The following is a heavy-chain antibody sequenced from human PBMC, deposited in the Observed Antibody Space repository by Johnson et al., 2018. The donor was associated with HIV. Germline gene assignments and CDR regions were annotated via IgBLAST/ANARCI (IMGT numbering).Heavy chain of an antibody. CDR1: GFTVSSNY. CDR3: ARGSQEMVTIWNAFDI. CDR2: IYSGGST. V-gene: IGHV3-66*01. D-gene: IGHD5-24*01. J-gene: IGHJ3*02. Sequence: VQLVESGGGLVQPGGSLRLSCAASGFTVSSNYMSWVRQTPGKGLEWVSVIYSGGSTFYADSVKGRFTISRDNSKNTLYLQMNSLRGEDTAVYYCARGSQEMVTIWNAFDIWGQGTMVAVSS.